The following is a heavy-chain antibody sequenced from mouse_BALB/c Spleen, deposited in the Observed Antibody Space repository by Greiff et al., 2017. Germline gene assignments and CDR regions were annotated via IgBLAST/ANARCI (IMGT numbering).Heavy chain of an antibody. CDR3: VRRYYRYDRDWYFDV. V-gene: IGHV2-9-2*01. CDR1: GFSLTSYD. CDR2: IWTGGGT. Sequence: QVQLKESGPGLVAPSQSLSITCTVSGFSLTSYDISWIRQPPGKGLEWLGVIWTGGGTNYNSAFMSRLSISKDNSKSQVFLKMNSLQTDDTAIYYCVRRYYRYDRDWYFDVWGAGTTVTVSS. D-gene: IGHD2-14*01. J-gene: IGHJ1*01.